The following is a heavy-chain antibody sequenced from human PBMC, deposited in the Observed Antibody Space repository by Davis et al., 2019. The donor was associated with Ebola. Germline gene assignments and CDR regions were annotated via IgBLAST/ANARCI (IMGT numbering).Heavy chain of an antibody. CDR2: ISGSGSSI. CDR3: ARMIISVTLFDY. Sequence: GESLKISCAASGFSFSNCDMNWVRQAPGKGLEWVSRISGSGSSISYADSVRGRFTISRDNPRNSLFLHLNSVGAEDTALYYCARMIISVTLFDYWGPGSLVTVSS. D-gene: IGHD2-21*02. J-gene: IGHJ4*02. V-gene: IGHV3-48*03. CDR1: GFSFSNCD.